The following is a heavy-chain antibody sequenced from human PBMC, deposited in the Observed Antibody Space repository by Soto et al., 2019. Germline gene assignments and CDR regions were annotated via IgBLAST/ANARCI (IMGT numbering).Heavy chain of an antibody. CDR3: ARHKGGYYSGVDV. J-gene: IGHJ6*02. V-gene: IGHV4-39*01. CDR2: IYYSGTT. CDR1: GGSISNNSYY. Sequence: QLQLQESGPGLVKPSETLSLTCTVSGGSISNNSYYWAWIRQPPGKGLEWIGNIYYSGTTYYNPALKSGVTISVDTSKNQCPLKLSSVPAADSAVYYCARHKGGYYSGVDVCGQGTTVTVSS.